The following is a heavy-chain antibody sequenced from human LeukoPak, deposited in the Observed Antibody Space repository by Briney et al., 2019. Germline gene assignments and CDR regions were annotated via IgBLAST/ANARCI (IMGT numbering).Heavy chain of an antibody. CDR3: ARSPPRRDCSGGSCYSTYFDY. Sequence: GSLKLSCAASGFTFSDYYMSWIRQAPGKGLEWVSYISSSGSTIYYADSVKGRFTISRDNAKNSLYLQMNSLRAEDTAVYYCARSPPRRDCSGGSCYSTYFDYWGQGTLVTVSS. D-gene: IGHD2-15*01. CDR2: ISSSGSTI. V-gene: IGHV3-11*01. J-gene: IGHJ4*02. CDR1: GFTFSDYY.